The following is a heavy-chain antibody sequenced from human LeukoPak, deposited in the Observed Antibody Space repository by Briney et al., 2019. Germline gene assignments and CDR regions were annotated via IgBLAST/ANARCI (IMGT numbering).Heavy chain of an antibody. CDR1: GYTFTSYD. D-gene: IGHD3-3*01. CDR3: ARANSRIFVDSSRPDY. Sequence: GASVKVSCKASGYTFTSYDINWVRQATGQGLEWMGWMNPNSGNTGYAQKFQGRVTMTRNTSISTAYMELSSLRSEDTAVYYCARANSRIFVDSSRPDYWGQGTLVTVSS. V-gene: IGHV1-8*01. CDR2: MNPNSGNT. J-gene: IGHJ4*02.